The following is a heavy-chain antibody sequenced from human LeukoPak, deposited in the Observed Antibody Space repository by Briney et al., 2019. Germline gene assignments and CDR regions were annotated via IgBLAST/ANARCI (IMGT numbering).Heavy chain of an antibody. CDR1: GGSISSSSYY. J-gene: IGHJ4*02. V-gene: IGHV4-39*07. D-gene: IGHD1-20*01. CDR3: ARDNGRHNWNYFDY. Sequence: ASETLSLTCTVSGGSISSSSYYWGWIRQPPGKGLEWIGSIYYSGSTYYNPSLKSRVTISVDTSKNQFSLQLNSVTPEDTAVYYCARDNGRHNWNYFDYWGQGALVTVSS. CDR2: IYYSGST.